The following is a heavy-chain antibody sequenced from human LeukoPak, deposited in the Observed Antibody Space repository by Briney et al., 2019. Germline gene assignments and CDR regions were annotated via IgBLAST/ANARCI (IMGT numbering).Heavy chain of an antibody. V-gene: IGHV4-59*11. CDR2: IYYSGST. J-gene: IGHJ3*02. D-gene: IGHD2-2*01. Sequence: SETLSLTCTVSGGSISSHYWSWLRQPPGKGLEWIGYIYYSGSTNYNPSLKSRVTISVDTSKNQFSLKLSSVTAADTAVYYCARERGGYCSSTSCYGDIWGQGTMVTASS. CDR3: ARERGGYCSSTSCYGDI. CDR1: GGSISSHY.